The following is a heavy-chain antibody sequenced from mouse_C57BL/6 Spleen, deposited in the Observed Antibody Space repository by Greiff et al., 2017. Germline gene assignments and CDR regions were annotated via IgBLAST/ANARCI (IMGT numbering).Heavy chain of an antibody. Sequence: VQLQQSGAELVKPGASVKISCKASGYAFSSYWMNWVKQRPGKGLEWIGQIYPGDGDTNYNGKFKGKATLTADKSSSTAYMQLGSLTSEDSAVYFCAREDGSSSAWFAYWGQGTLVTVSA. D-gene: IGHD1-1*01. V-gene: IGHV1-80*01. CDR2: IYPGDGDT. J-gene: IGHJ3*01. CDR1: GYAFSSYW. CDR3: AREDGSSSAWFAY.